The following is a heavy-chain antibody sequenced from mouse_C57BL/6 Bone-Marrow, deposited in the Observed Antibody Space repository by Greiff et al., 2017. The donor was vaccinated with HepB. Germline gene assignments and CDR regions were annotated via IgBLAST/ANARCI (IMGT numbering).Heavy chain of an antibody. CDR1: GYTFTSYG. D-gene: IGHD2-10*01. Sequence: QVQLKQSGAELARPGASVKLSCKASGYTFTSYGISWVKQRTGQGLEWIGEIYPRSGNTYYNEKFKGKATLTADKSSSTAYMELRSLTSEDSAVYFCAREGAYSYYFDYWGQGTTLTVSS. V-gene: IGHV1-81*01. CDR2: IYPRSGNT. CDR3: AREGAYSYYFDY. J-gene: IGHJ2*01.